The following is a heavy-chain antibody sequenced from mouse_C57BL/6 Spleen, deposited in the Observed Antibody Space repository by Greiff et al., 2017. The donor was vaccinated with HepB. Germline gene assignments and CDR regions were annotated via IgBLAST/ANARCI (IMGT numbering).Heavy chain of an antibody. Sequence: EVKLMESGGGLVQPGGSMKLSCVASGFTFSNYWMNWVRQSPEKGLEWVAQIRLKSDNYATHYAESVKGRFTISRDDSKSSVYLQMNNLRAEDTGIYYCTAFYYSNPAYWGQGTLVTVSA. CDR1: GFTFSNYW. CDR2: IRLKSDNYAT. CDR3: TAFYYSNPAY. V-gene: IGHV6-3*01. D-gene: IGHD2-5*01. J-gene: IGHJ3*01.